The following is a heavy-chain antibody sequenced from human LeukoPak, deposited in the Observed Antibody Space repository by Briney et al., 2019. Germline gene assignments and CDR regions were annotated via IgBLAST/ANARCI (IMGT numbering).Heavy chain of an antibody. CDR1: GYTFTSYA. CDR3: ARSVAYALDY. V-gene: IGHV1-3*04. J-gene: IGHJ4*02. D-gene: IGHD4-17*01. Sequence: ASVKVSCKASGYTFTSYAMHWVRQAPGQGLEWLGWITTGDGNTKYSQNFQGRVTITRDTSASTAYMELSSLRSEDTAVYYCARSVAYALDYWGQGTLVTVSS. CDR2: ITTGDGNT.